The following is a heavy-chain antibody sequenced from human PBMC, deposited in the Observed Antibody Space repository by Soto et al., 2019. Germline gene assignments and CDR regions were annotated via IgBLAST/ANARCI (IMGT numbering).Heavy chain of an antibody. V-gene: IGHV6-1*01. J-gene: IGHJ6*03. Sequence: PSQTLSLTCAISGDSVSSNSAAWNWIRQSPSRGLEWLGRTYYRSKWYNDYAVSVKSRISINPDTSKNQFSLQLNSVTPEDTAVYYCARGNWNYGMDYYYYYMDVWGKGTTVTVSS. CDR2: TYYRSKWYN. CDR3: ARGNWNYGMDYYYYYMDV. CDR1: GDSVSSNSAA. D-gene: IGHD1-7*01.